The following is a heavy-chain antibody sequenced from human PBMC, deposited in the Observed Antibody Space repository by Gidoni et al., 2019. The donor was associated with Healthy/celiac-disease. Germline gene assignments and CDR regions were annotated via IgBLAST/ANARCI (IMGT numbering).Heavy chain of an antibody. CDR1: GGSISSGDYY. Sequence: QVQLQESGPGLVKPSQTLSLTCTVSGGSISSGDYYWSWIRQPPGKGLEWIGYIYYSGSTYYNPSLKGRVTISVDTSNNQFSLKLSSVTAADTAVYYCARDLYGSGSYYPFDPWGQGTLVTVSS. D-gene: IGHD3-10*01. CDR3: ARDLYGSGSYYPFDP. J-gene: IGHJ5*02. CDR2: IYYSGST. V-gene: IGHV4-30-4*01.